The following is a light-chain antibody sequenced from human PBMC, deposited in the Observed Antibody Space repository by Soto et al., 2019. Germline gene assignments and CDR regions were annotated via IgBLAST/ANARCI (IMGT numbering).Light chain of an antibody. J-gene: IGKJ1*01. Sequence: EIGLTQSPATLSLSPGERATLSCRASQSVSSNLAWYQQKPGQAPRLLISGASTRATGVPARFSGSGSGTDFTLTISRLEPEDFAVYYCQRYGSSPPWTFGQGTKVDIK. CDR3: QRYGSSPPWT. CDR1: QSVSSN. V-gene: IGKV3-20*01. CDR2: GAS.